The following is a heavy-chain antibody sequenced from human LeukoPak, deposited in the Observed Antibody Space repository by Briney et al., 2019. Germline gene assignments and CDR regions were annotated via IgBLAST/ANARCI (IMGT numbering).Heavy chain of an antibody. CDR1: GFTFIDYS. D-gene: IGHD6-13*01. V-gene: IGHV3-11*03. Sequence: PGGSLRLSCAASGFTFIDYSMSWIRQAPGKGLEWVSYISPTSDYTSYADSVKGRFTIFRDNAKNSLFLQMNSLRVEDTAVYYCARCQYNSSPDFRGQGTLVTVSS. J-gene: IGHJ4*02. CDR3: ARCQYNSSPDF. CDR2: ISPTSDYT.